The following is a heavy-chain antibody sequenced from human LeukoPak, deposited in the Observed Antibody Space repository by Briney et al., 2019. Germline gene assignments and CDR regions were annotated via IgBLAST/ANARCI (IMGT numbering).Heavy chain of an antibody. CDR2: IFYSGST. CDR3: ARDQRSGYSGYDYYYYYYMDV. J-gene: IGHJ6*03. Sequence: SETLSLTCTVSGGSISSSNYYWGWVRQPPGKALEWIGNIFYSGSTYYSPSLKSRVTISLDTSKNQFSLKLSSVTAADTAVYYCARDQRSGYSGYDYYYYYYMDVWGKGTTVTVSS. D-gene: IGHD5-12*01. CDR1: GGSISSSNYY. V-gene: IGHV4-39*07.